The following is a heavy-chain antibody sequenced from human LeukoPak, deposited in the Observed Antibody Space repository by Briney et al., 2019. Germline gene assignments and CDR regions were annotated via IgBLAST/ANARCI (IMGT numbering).Heavy chain of an antibody. CDR2: IYHSGST. CDR3: ARGWHHGSGSYHVDH. CDR1: GGSISSGGYY. Sequence: KSSETLSLTCTVSGGSISSGGYYWSWIRQPPGKGLEWIGYIYHSGSTYYNPSLKSRVTISVDRSKNQFSLKLSSVTAADTAVYYCARGWHHGSGSYHVDHWGQGTLVTVSS. J-gene: IGHJ4*02. V-gene: IGHV4-30-2*01. D-gene: IGHD3-10*01.